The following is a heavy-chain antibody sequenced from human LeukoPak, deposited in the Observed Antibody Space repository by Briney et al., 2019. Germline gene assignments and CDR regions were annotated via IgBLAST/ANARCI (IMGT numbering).Heavy chain of an antibody. D-gene: IGHD2-21*02. CDR1: GYSISSGYY. V-gene: IGHV4-38-2*02. Sequence: TSETLSLTCTVSGYSISSGYYWGWIRQPPGKGLEWIGSIYHSGSTYYNPSLKSRVTISVDTSKNQFSLKLSSVTAADTAVYYCARPAYCGGNRYYFPDYWGQGTLVTVSS. J-gene: IGHJ4*02. CDR3: ARPAYCGGNRYYFPDY. CDR2: IYHSGST.